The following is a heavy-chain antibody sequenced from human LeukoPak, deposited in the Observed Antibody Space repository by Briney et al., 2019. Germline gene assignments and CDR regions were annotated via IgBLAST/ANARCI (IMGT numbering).Heavy chain of an antibody. D-gene: IGHD4-23*01. J-gene: IGHJ4*02. Sequence: PGGSLRLSCAASGFIFSSYWMHWVRHAPGKGLAWVSRINTDGSSTSYADSVKGRFTISRDNAKNTLYLQMNSLRAEDTALYYCARVSTVVTSFDYWGQGTLVTVSS. CDR1: GFIFSSYW. CDR3: ARVSTVVTSFDY. V-gene: IGHV3-74*01. CDR2: INTDGSST.